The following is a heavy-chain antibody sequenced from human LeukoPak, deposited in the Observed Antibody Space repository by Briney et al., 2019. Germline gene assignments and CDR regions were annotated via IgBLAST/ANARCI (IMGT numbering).Heavy chain of an antibody. Sequence: ASVKVSCKASGYTFTTYGINWVRQAPGQGLQWMGWISAYSGHTNYVQNIHGRVTMTTDSSTTTAYMELRGLTSDDTAVYYCARDYDDNSRCFGYWGQGTQVTVSS. V-gene: IGHV1-18*01. D-gene: IGHD4-23*01. CDR1: GYTFTTYG. CDR2: ISAYSGHT. CDR3: ARDYDDNSRCFGY. J-gene: IGHJ4*02.